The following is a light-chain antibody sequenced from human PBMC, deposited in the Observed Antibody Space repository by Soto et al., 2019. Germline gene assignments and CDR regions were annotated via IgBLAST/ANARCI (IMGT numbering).Light chain of an antibody. CDR3: QQYNSFSWT. CDR2: DAS. Sequence: EIVMTQSPATLSVSPGERATLSCRASQSVNSNLAWYQKKPGQAPRLLIYDASNRATGIPARFSGSGSGTEFTLTISGLQPDDFATYYCQQYNSFSWTFGQGTKVDIK. J-gene: IGKJ1*01. CDR1: QSVNSN. V-gene: IGKV3D-15*01.